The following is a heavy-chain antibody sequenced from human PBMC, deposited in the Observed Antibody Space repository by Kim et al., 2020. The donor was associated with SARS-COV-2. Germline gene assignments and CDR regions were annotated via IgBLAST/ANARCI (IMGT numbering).Heavy chain of an antibody. D-gene: IGHD5-18*01. V-gene: IGHV3-11*06. Sequence: GGSLRLSCAASGFTFSDYYMSWIRQAPGKGLEWVSYISSSSSYTNYADSVKGRFTISRDNAKNSLYLQMNSLRAEDTAVYYCARDTAMPGGGNWFDPWGQGTWSPSPQ. CDR3: ARDTAMPGGGNWFDP. J-gene: IGHJ5*02. CDR2: ISSSSSYT. CDR1: GFTFSDYY.